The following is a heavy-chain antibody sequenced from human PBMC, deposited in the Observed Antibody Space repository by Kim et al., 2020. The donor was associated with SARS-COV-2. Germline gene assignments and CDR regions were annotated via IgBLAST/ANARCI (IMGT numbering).Heavy chain of an antibody. J-gene: IGHJ6*02. CDR1: GGSISSGGYY. CDR3: ARERGYDILTGYYFLGGMDV. CDR2: IYYSGST. Sequence: SETLSLTCTVSGGSISSGGYYWSWIRQHPGKGLEWIGYIYYSGSTYYNPSLKSRVTISVDTSKNQFSLKLSSVTAADTAVYYCARERGYDILTGYYFLGGMDVWGQGATVTVSS. D-gene: IGHD3-9*01. V-gene: IGHV4-31*03.